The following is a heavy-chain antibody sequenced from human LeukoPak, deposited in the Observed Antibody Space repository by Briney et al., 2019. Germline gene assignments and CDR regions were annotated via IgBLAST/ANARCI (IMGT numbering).Heavy chain of an antibody. CDR2: INPNSGGT. V-gene: IGHV1-2*02. J-gene: IGHJ6*02. CDR1: GYTFTGYY. Sequence: ASVKVSCKASGYTFTGYYMHWVRQAPGQGLEWMGWINPNSGGTNYAQKFQGRVTMTRDTSISTAYMELSRLRSDDTAVYYCARDVKLGYCTFYGMDVWGQGTTVTVSS. D-gene: IGHD7-27*01. CDR3: ARDVKLGYCTFYGMDV.